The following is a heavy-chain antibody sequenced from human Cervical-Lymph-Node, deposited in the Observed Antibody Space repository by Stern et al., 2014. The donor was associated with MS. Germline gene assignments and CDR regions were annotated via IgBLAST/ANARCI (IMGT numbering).Heavy chain of an antibody. V-gene: IGHV5-51*01. J-gene: IGHJ4*02. D-gene: IGHD6-6*01. CDR3: ARMYSSSSSFDY. CDR1: GYSFTIYW. Sequence: EVQLVESGAEVKKPGESLKISCKGSGYSFTIYWIGWVRQVPGKGLAGVGIIYPGDSDTRYSPSFQGQVTISADKSISTAYLQWSSLKASDTAMYYCARMYSSSSSFDYWGQGTLVTVSS. CDR2: IYPGDSDT.